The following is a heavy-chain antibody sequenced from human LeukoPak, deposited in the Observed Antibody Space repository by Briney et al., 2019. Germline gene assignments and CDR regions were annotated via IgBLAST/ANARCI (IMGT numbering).Heavy chain of an antibody. CDR3: ARDWGIAAATPYYFDH. V-gene: IGHV4-61*09. CDR2: IYMSGST. CDR1: VGSISSGNYY. Sequence: SETLSLTCTVSVGSISSGNYYYSWIRQSAGKGMEWIGNIYMSGSTRYNPSPMSRVAMSVDKSKNQFSLKISSATAADTAVYYCARDWGIAAATPYYFDHWGQGILVTVSS. J-gene: IGHJ4*02. D-gene: IGHD6-13*01.